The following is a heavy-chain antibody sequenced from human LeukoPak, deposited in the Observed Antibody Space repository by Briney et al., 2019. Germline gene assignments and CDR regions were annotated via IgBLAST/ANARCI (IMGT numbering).Heavy chain of an antibody. J-gene: IGHJ4*02. CDR3: ARENDRYGRIDY. V-gene: IGHV4-59*01. D-gene: IGHD5-18*01. CDR2: VSYSGST. CDR1: GFSIRSYF. Sequence: SETLSLTCTVSGFSIRSYFWSWVRQPPGKGLEWIGYVSYSGSTDYNPSLKSRVIISIDTSKNQFSLRLSSVTAADTAVYYCARENDRYGRIDYWGQGTQVTVSS.